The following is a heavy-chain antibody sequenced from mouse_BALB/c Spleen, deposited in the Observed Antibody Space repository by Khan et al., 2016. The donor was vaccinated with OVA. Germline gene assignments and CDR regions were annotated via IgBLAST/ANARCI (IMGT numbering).Heavy chain of an antibody. CDR2: IWGDGST. V-gene: IGHV2-3*01. CDR3: AVVYCSNYVCYFDV. CDR1: GFSLPTYG. Sequence: QVQLKESGPGLVAPSQSLSITCTVSGFSLPTYGVSWVRQPPGKGLEWLGVIWGDGSTNYHSALISRLSISKDNTKSQVFLKLNSLQNDETTTSYCAVVYCSNYVCYFDVWGAGTTVTVSS. D-gene: IGHD2-5*01. J-gene: IGHJ1*01.